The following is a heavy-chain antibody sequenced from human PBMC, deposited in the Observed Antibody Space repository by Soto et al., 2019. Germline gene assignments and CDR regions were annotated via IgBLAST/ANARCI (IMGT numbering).Heavy chain of an antibody. CDR2: ISYDGSNK. CDR3: ASMYYYDSSGYYHDY. Sequence: GGSLRLSCAASGFTFSSYAMHWVRQAPGKGLEWVAVISYDGSNKYYADSVKGRFTISRDNSKNKLYLQMNSLRAEDTAVYYCASMYYYDSSGYYHDYWGQGTLVTVSS. J-gene: IGHJ4*02. V-gene: IGHV3-30-3*01. CDR1: GFTFSSYA. D-gene: IGHD3-22*01.